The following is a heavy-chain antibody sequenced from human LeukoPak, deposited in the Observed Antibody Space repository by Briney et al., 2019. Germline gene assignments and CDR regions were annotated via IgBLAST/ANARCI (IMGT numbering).Heavy chain of an antibody. CDR1: GGSFRGYY. J-gene: IGHJ3*02. D-gene: IGHD3-22*01. Sequence: SETLSLTCAVHGGSFRGYYWSWIRQPPGKGLEWIGEIKHSGSTNYNPTPKSRVTISVDTSKNHSSLKLSSVTAADTAVYYCARGADYYDSSGYYVYAFDNWGQGTMVTVSS. V-gene: IGHV4-34*01. CDR3: ARGADYYDSSGYYVYAFDN. CDR2: IKHSGST.